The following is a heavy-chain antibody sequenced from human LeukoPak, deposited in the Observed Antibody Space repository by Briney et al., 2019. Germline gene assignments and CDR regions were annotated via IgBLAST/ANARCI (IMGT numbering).Heavy chain of an antibody. J-gene: IGHJ6*03. Sequence: SETLSLTCTVSGGSISNYWSWIRQPPGKGLEWIGYIYYSGSTNYNPSLKSRVTISVDTSKNQFSLKLSSVTAADTAVYYCARGRLMTTGTTKYYYYYYMDVWGKGTTVTVSS. V-gene: IGHV4-59*01. CDR3: ARGRLMTTGTTKYYYYYYMDV. D-gene: IGHD1-7*01. CDR1: GGSISNY. CDR2: IYYSGST.